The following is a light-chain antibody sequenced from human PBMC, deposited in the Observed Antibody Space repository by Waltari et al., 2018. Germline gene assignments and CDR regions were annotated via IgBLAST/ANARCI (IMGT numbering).Light chain of an antibody. CDR1: QSASSY. CDR3: LASSNSPLT. CDR2: DAS. V-gene: IGKV3-11*01. Sequence: ETVCTQSPATLSLSPGERATRACRASQSASSYLACYQQKPGQAHRLLIYDASNSATGVPARFSGSGSRTAFTLTIRSLETAEFAVYYCLASSNSPLTFGGGTTVQIK. J-gene: IGKJ4*01.